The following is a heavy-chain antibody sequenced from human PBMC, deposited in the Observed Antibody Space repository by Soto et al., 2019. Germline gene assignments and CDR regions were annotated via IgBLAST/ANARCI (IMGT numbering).Heavy chain of an antibody. J-gene: IGHJ4*02. CDR1: GGSISSSNW. D-gene: IGHD2-15*01. CDR3: AGEVIAGQNY. Sequence: SETPSLTCAVSGGSISSSNWWSWVRQPPGKGLEWIGEIYASGSTNYNPSLKSRVTISLDKSWTQFSLKLRSLTAADTAVYYSAGEVIAGQNYWGQGTLVTVSS. V-gene: IGHV4-4*02. CDR2: IYASGST.